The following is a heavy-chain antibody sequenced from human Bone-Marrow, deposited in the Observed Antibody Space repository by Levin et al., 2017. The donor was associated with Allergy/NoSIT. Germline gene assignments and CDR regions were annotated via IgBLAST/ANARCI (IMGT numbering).Heavy chain of an antibody. CDR3: ARENYDSTSYYGL. CDR1: GFTFSSSW. J-gene: IGHJ4*01. V-gene: IGHV3-74*01. D-gene: IGHD3-9*01. CDR2: IKYDGTNT. Sequence: GASVKVSCAASGFTFSSSWMHWVRQVPGEGLVWVSRIKYDGTNTEYADSVKGRFTISRDNAQSTLYLEMSSLRADDTAVYYCARENYDSTSYYGLWGQGTRVTVSS.